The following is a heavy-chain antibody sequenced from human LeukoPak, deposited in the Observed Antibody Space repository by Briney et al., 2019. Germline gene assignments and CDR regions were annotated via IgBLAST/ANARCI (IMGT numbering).Heavy chain of an antibody. Sequence: PSETLSLTCTVSGGSISSGDYYWSWIRQPPGKGLEWIGYIYYSGSTNYNPSLKSRVTISVDTSKNQFSLKLSSVTAADTAVYYCARGSPHLTGYYVWGQGTLVTVSS. J-gene: IGHJ4*02. CDR3: ARGSPHLTGYYV. CDR2: IYYSGST. CDR1: GGSISSGDYY. V-gene: IGHV4-61*08. D-gene: IGHD3-9*01.